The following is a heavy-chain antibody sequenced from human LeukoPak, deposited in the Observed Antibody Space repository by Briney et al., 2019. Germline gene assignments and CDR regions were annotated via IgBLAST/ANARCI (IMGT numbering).Heavy chain of an antibody. V-gene: IGHV3-7*01. CDR1: GLTFSGYW. CDR3: ASGNWNDRAFDI. J-gene: IGHJ3*02. Sequence: GGSLRLSCAASGLTFSGYWMGWVRQAPGKGLEWVANIKPDGSERYYVDSVKGRFTISRDNAKSSLYLQMNSLRAEDTAVYYCASGNWNDRAFDIWGQGTMVTVSS. D-gene: IGHD1-20*01. CDR2: IKPDGSER.